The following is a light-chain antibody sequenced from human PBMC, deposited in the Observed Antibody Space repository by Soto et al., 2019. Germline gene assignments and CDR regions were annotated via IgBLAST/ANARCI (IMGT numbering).Light chain of an antibody. CDR2: DVR. CDR1: SSDVGYYNY. CDR3: SSYTSTSTLV. Sequence: QSVLTQPASVSGSPGQSITISCTGTSSDVGYYNYVSWYQQHPGKVPKLMIYDVRDRPSGVSDRFSGSKSGNTASLTLSGLQAEDEADYFCSSYTSTSTLVFGTGTKVTVL. V-gene: IGLV2-14*03. J-gene: IGLJ1*01.